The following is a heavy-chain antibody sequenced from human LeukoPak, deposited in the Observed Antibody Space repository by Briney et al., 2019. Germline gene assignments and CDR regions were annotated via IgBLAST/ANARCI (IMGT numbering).Heavy chain of an antibody. Sequence: ASVKVSCKASGYTFTSFYVHWVRQASGQGLEWMGIINPSAITTSYAQKFQGRVTMTRDTSTSTVYLELSSLKSEDTAVYYCARIAVVPAATSFYYYYYYMDVWGKGTTVTVSS. J-gene: IGHJ6*03. CDR3: ARIAVVPAATSFYYYYYYMDV. D-gene: IGHD2-2*01. CDR1: GYTFTSFY. V-gene: IGHV1-46*01. CDR2: INPSAITT.